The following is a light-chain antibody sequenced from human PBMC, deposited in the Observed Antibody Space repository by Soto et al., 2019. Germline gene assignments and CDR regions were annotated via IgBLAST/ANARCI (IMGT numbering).Light chain of an antibody. CDR1: SSDVGGYNY. J-gene: IGLJ1*01. CDR2: DVN. CDR3: CSYAGSSYV. V-gene: IGLV2-11*01. Sequence: QSVLTQPLSVSGSPGQSVTISCTGTSSDVGGYNYVSWYQQHPGKAPKLMIYDVNKRPSGVPDRFSGSKSGNTASLTISGLQAEDEADYYCCSYAGSSYVFGTGTKVTVL.